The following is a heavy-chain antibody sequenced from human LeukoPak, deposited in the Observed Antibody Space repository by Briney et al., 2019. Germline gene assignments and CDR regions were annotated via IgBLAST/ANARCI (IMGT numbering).Heavy chain of an antibody. D-gene: IGHD3-9*01. Sequence: ASVKVSCKASGGTFSSYAISWVRQAPGQGLEWMGGIIPIFGTANYAQKFQGRVTITTDESTSTAYMELSSLRSEDTAVYYCAKGRAAAASPPTYYFESGARGPLVPVPS. CDR2: IIPIFGTA. J-gene: IGHJ4*02. CDR1: GGTFSSYA. CDR3: AKGRAAAASPPTYYFES. V-gene: IGHV1-69*05.